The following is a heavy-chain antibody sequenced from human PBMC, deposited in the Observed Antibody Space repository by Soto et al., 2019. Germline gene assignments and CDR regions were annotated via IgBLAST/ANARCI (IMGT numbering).Heavy chain of an antibody. D-gene: IGHD2-21*01. Sequence: PGGSLRLSFAASGFTFSSCSMNWVRQAPGKGLEWVSSISSSSSYIYYADSVKGRFTISRDNAKNSLYLQMNSLRAEDTAVYYCARGGDGYNSLDNGYWGQGTLVTVSS. V-gene: IGHV3-21*01. J-gene: IGHJ4*02. CDR2: ISSSSSYI. CDR3: ARGGDGYNSLDNGY. CDR1: GFTFSSCS.